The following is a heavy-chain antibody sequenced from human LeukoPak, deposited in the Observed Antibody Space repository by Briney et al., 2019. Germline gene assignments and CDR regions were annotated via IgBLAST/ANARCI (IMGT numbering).Heavy chain of an antibody. D-gene: IGHD3-10*01. J-gene: IGHJ6*03. CDR1: GVSISRSSYY. CDR2: IYYSGST. CDR3: ARTTEEYYGSGKFRKYYSYYYYMDV. Sequence: SETLSLTCTVSGVSISRSSYYWGWIRQPPGKGLEWIGIIYYSGSTNYNPSLKSRVTISVDTSKNQFSLKLNSVTAADTAVYYCARTTEEYYGSGKFRKYYSYYYYMDVWGKGTTVTVSS. V-gene: IGHV4-39*07.